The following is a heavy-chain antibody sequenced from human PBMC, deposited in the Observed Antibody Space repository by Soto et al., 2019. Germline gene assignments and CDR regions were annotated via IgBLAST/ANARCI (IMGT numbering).Heavy chain of an antibody. CDR1: GFTFSSYG. CDR2: ISYDGSNK. Sequence: GGSLRLSCAASGFTFSSYGMHWVRQAPGKGLEWVAVISYDGSNKYYADSVKGRFTISRDNSKNTLYLQMNSLGAEDTAVYYCAKPYDSSGYPSPKENWFDPWGQGTLVTVSS. CDR3: AKPYDSSGYPSPKENWFDP. D-gene: IGHD3-22*01. V-gene: IGHV3-30*18. J-gene: IGHJ5*02.